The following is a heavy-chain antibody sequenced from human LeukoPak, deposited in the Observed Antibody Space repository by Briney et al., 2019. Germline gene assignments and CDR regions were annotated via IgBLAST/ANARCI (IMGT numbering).Heavy chain of an antibody. CDR1: GYTFTSYY. J-gene: IGHJ4*02. Sequence: ASVKVSCKASGYTFTSYYMHWVRQAPGQGLEWMGIISPSGGSTSYAQKFQGRVTMTRDTSTSTVYMELSSLRSEDTAVYYCASQPDVEDSSGYYFDYWGQGTLVTVSS. V-gene: IGHV1-46*03. D-gene: IGHD3-22*01. CDR2: ISPSGGST. CDR3: ASQPDVEDSSGYYFDY.